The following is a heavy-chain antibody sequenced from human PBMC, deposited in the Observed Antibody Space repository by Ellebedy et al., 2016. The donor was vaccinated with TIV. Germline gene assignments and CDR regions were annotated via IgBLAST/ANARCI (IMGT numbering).Heavy chain of an antibody. CDR2: IYYSGST. D-gene: IGHD4-17*01. J-gene: IGHJ6*02. Sequence: MPSETLSLTCTVSGGSISSSSYYWGWIRQPPGKGLEWIGSIYYSGSTYYNPSLKSRVTISVDTSKNQFSLKLSSVTAADTAVYYCARGAVTTVTARYYYYGMDVWGQGTTVTVSS. CDR1: GGSISSSSYY. CDR3: ARGAVTTVTARYYYYGMDV. V-gene: IGHV4-39*01.